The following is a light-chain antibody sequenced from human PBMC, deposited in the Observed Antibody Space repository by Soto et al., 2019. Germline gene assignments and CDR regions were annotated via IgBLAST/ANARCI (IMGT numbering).Light chain of an antibody. V-gene: IGKV3-15*01. CDR2: HSS. CDR3: QEYNDWPPMYS. CDR1: QNVNSN. J-gene: IGKJ2*03. Sequence: ERVMTQSPATLSVSPGETATLSCRASQNVNSNLAWYQQKPGQAPRLLIYHSSTRATGVPARFSVSGSGTEFALTISSLQSEYFAVYYCQEYNDWPPMYSFGQGTKLEIK.